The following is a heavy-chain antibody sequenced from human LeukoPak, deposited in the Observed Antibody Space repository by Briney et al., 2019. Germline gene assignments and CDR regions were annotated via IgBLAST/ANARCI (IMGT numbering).Heavy chain of an antibody. D-gene: IGHD3-9*01. J-gene: IGHJ4*02. V-gene: IGHV3-23*01. CDR2: IGSDGINT. Sequence: GGSLRLSCAASGFTFSNYAVTWVRQAPGKGLEWVSAIGSDGINTAYADSVKGRFIISRDNSKNTLYLQLGSLRAEDTAVYFCAKGLATGSQYFDYWGQGTLVTVSS. CDR1: GFTFSNYA. CDR3: AKGLATGSQYFDY.